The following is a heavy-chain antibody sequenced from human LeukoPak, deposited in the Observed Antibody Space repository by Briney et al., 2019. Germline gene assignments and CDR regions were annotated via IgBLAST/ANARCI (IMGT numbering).Heavy chain of an antibody. V-gene: IGHV3-30*02. CDR3: AKHYYGSGSQKYYFDY. D-gene: IGHD3-10*01. CDR1: GFVFGDYG. J-gene: IGHJ4*02. CDR2: VRNDGSDK. Sequence: GGSLRLSCAASGFVFGDYGMRWVRQAPGKGLEWVTMVRNDGSDKYYADSVKGRFTISRDNSKNTLYLQMNSLRPEDTAVYYCAKHYYGSGSQKYYFDYWGQGTLVTVSS.